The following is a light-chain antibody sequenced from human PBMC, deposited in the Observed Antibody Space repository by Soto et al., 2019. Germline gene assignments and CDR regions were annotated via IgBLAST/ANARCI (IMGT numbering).Light chain of an antibody. CDR2: GAS. CDR3: QLYGTSPKT. V-gene: IGKV3-20*01. CDR1: QSVSTNN. J-gene: IGKJ1*01. Sequence: IVLTQSPGTLSSSPGERATLSCRASQSVSTNNLAWYQQRPGQAPSLLIYGASRRATGIADRFSGSGSGTDFTLTISRLEPEDFAVYYCQLYGTSPKTFGQGTKVDIK.